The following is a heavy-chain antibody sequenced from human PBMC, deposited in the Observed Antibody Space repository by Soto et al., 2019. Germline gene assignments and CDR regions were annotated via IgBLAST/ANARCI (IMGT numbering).Heavy chain of an antibody. CDR3: AKWADIAAVGTVRTRKHQFPFDP. D-gene: IGHD6-13*01. CDR2: ISGSGGST. J-gene: IGHJ5*02. V-gene: IGHV3-23*01. Sequence: PGGSLRLSCAASGFTFSSYAMSWVRQAPGKGLEWVSAISGSGGSTYYADSVKGRFTISRDNSKNTLYLQMNSLRAEDTAVYYCAKWADIAAVGTVRTRKHQFPFDPWGQGTLLTVSS. CDR1: GFTFSSYA.